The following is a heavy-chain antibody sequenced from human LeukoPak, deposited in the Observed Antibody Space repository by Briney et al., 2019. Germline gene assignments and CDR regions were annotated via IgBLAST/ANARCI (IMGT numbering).Heavy chain of an antibody. CDR2: INDGGGST. Sequence: PGGSLRLSCAASGFTFTSYAMSWVRQAPGKGLERVSAINDGGGSTYYADSVKGRFTISRDNSKSTLYLQMDSLRADDTAVYYCAKDGSPGGVAEYDSWGQGSLVIVSA. D-gene: IGHD6-19*01. CDR3: AKDGSPGGVAEYDS. V-gene: IGHV3-23*01. CDR1: GFTFTSYA. J-gene: IGHJ4*02.